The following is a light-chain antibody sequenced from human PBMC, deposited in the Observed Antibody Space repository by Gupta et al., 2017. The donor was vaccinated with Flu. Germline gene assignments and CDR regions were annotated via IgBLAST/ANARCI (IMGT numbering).Light chain of an antibody. CDR3: QHYNTYPWT. CDR1: QTISTW. J-gene: IGKJ1*01. V-gene: IGKV1-5*03. CDR2: KAS. Sequence: PSTLSASVGDRVTITCRASQTISTWLAWYQQKPGKAPNLLIYKASTLESGVPSRFSGSGSGTEFILTISSLQPDDFATYYCQHYNTYPWTFGQGTKVEI.